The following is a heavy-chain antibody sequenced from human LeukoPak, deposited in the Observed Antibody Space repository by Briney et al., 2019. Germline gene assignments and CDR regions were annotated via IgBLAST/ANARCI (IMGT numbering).Heavy chain of an antibody. CDR1: GGSISSGGYS. CDR2: IYHSGST. D-gene: IGHD2-15*01. CDR3: ARDRVNCSGGSCSRGFDY. V-gene: IGHV4-30-2*01. J-gene: IGHJ4*02. Sequence: PSETLSLTCAVSGGSISSGGYSWSRIRQPPGKGLEWIGYIYHSGSTYYNPSLKSRVTISVDRSKNQFSLKLSSVTAADTAVYYCARDRVNCSGGSCSRGFDYWGQGTLVTVSS.